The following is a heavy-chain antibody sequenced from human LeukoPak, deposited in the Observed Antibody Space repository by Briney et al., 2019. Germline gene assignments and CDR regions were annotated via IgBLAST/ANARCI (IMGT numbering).Heavy chain of an antibody. V-gene: IGHV4-34*01. Sequence: SETLSLTCAVYGGSFSGYYWSWIRQPPGKGLEWIGEINHSGSTNYNPSLKSRVTISVDTSKNQFSLKLSSVTAADTAVYYCARAVYSWNDPTLLPTNNWFDPWGQGTLVTVSS. CDR2: INHSGST. D-gene: IGHD1-1*01. CDR3: ARAVYSWNDPTLLPTNNWFDP. CDR1: GGSFSGYY. J-gene: IGHJ5*02.